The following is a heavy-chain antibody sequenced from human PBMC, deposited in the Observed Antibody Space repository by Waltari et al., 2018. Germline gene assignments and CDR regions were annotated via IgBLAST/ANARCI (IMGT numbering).Heavy chain of an antibody. CDR2: IIPTVGTT. V-gene: IGHV1-69*14. CDR1: GGSFASYG. J-gene: IGHJ6*03. Sequence: QVQLVQSGAEVKKPGSSVTVSCKASGGSFASYGISWVRRAPGQGLEWMGGIIPTVGTTNYAQKFQGRVTINADKSTSTAYMHLTSLRSEDAAVYYCAGGYYESSGFSFYYFYHMDVWGKGTTVTVSS. CDR3: AGGYYESSGFSFYYFYHMDV. D-gene: IGHD3-22*01.